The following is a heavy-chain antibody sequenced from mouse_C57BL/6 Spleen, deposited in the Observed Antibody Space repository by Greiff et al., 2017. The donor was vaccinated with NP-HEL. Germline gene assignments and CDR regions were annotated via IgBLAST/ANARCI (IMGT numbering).Heavy chain of an antibody. V-gene: IGHV5-12*01. D-gene: IGHD1-1*01. J-gene: IGHJ3*01. Sequence: EVKLVESGGGLVQPGGSLKLSCAASGFTFSDYYMYWVRQTPEKRLEWVAYISNGGGSTYYPDTVKGRFTISRDNAKNTLYLQMSRLKSEDTAMYYCARGGYYGSSPWFAYWGQGTLVTVSA. CDR1: GFTFSDYY. CDR2: ISNGGGST. CDR3: ARGGYYGSSPWFAY.